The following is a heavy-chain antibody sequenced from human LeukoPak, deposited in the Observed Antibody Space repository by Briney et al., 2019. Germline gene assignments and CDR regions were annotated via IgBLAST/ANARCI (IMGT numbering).Heavy chain of an antibody. J-gene: IGHJ4*02. CDR3: ASARQGVVITYYFDY. D-gene: IGHD3-22*01. V-gene: IGHV1-69*05. CDR2: IIPIFGTA. CDR1: GGTFSSYA. Sequence: SVKVSCKASGGTFSSYAISWVRQAPGQGLEWMGGIIPIFGTANYAQKFQGRVTITTDESTSTAYMELSSLRSEDTAVYYCASARQGVVITYYFDYWGQGTLVTVSS.